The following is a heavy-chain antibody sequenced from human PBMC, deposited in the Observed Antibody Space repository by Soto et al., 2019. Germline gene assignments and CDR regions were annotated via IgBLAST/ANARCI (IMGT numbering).Heavy chain of an antibody. CDR1: GFTFSSYE. D-gene: IGHD4-17*01. CDR2: ISSSGSTI. V-gene: IGHV3-48*03. CDR3: ARQHGDYGMDV. J-gene: IGHJ6*02. Sequence: EVQLVESGGGLVQPGGSLRLSCAASGFTFSSYEMNWVRQAPGKGLAWVSYISSSGSTIYYADSVKGRFTISRDNAKNSLYLQMNSLRAEDTAVYYCARQHGDYGMDVWGQGTTVTVSS.